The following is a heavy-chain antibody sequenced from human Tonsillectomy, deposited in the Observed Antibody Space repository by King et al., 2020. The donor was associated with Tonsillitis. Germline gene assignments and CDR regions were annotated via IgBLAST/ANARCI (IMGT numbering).Heavy chain of an antibody. J-gene: IGHJ4*02. CDR3: AARFCSITACFVASWHNXDN. CDR1: GFTLSSYW. CDR2: IRQDGNDK. D-gene: IGHD2-2*01. Sequence: VQLVESGGGLVQPGESLRLSCIASGFTLSSYWMTWVRQSPGKGLEWVANIRQDGNDKYYVDSVKGRFTISRDNSKNSLYLQMNSLRAEDTAVYYCAARFCSITACFVASWHNXDNWXXGTVVTVXS. V-gene: IGHV3-7*01.